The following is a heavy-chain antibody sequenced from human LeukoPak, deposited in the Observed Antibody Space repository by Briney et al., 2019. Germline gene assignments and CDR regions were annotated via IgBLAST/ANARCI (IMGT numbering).Heavy chain of an antibody. Sequence: GESLKISCKGSGYTFTNYWIGWVRQMPGKGLEWMGIIYPGDSDSRYSPSFQDQVTMSVDKSISTAYLQWSSLKASGTAMYYCARGPYGYTSSATLGSYNWFDPWGQGSLATVSS. V-gene: IGHV5-51*01. CDR1: GYTFTNYW. J-gene: IGHJ5*02. CDR2: IYPGDSDS. D-gene: IGHD2-2*02. CDR3: ARGPYGYTSSATLGSYNWFDP.